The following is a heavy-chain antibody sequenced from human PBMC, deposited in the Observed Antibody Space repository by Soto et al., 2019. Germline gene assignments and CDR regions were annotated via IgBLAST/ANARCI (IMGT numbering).Heavy chain of an antibody. V-gene: IGHV4-30-2*01. CDR2: IYHSGST. CDR3: ARVPDY. D-gene: IGHD2-2*01. CDR1: GDSITSGGYS. J-gene: IGHJ4*02. Sequence: SETLSLTCAVSGDSITSGGYSWSWIRQAPGKGLEWIGYIYHSGSTYYNPSLRSRVTFSVDRSKNQFSLRLRSVTAADTAVYSCARVPDYWGQGILVTVSS.